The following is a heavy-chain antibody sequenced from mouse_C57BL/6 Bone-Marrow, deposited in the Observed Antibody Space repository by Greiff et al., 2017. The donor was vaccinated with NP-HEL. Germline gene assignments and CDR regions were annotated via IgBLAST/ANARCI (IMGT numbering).Heavy chain of an antibody. D-gene: IGHD1-1*01. J-gene: IGHJ2*01. CDR3: ARSRVYCGKSYVFDD. CDR1: GYTFTSYW. V-gene: IGHV1-64*01. CDR2: IHPNSGST. Sequence: QVQLQQPGAELVKPGASVKLSCKASGYTFTSYWMHWVKQRPGQGLEWIGMIHPNSGSTNYNEKFKSKATLTVDKSSSTAYMQLSSLTSEDSAVDYCARSRVYCGKSYVFDDWGQGTTLTVSS.